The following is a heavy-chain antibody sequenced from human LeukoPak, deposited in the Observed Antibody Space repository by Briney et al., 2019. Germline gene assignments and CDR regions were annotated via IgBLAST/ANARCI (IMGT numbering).Heavy chain of an antibody. V-gene: IGHV3-9*01. D-gene: IGHD2-2*01. CDR2: ITSNSGYV. J-gene: IGHJ4*02. CDR1: GFIFEDYA. Sequence: PGRSLRLSCTVSGFIFEDYAMHWVRQVPGKGLEWVSSITSNSGYVAYADSVKGRFSISRDNAKNSVYVQMNSLRAEDTAVYYCTRMVWRSRPFDYWGQGTLVTVSS. CDR3: TRMVWRSRPFDY.